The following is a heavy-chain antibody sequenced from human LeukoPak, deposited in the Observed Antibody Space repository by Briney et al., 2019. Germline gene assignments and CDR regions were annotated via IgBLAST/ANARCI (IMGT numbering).Heavy chain of an antibody. D-gene: IGHD1-26*01. V-gene: IGHV4-61*01. CDR1: DGSVSSSCHY. CDR2: VFYTGSA. Sequence: SETLSLTCTVSDGSVSSSCHYWSWFRQPPGKELEWLGYVFYTGSANYNPSLKSRVTISVDTSKNQFSLTVSSVTAADTAVYYCARDREKYWYFDLWGRGTLVTVSS. J-gene: IGHJ2*01. CDR3: ARDREKYWYFDL.